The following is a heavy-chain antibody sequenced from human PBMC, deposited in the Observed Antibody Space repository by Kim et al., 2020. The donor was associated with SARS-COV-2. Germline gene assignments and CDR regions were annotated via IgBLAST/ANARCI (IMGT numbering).Heavy chain of an antibody. J-gene: IGHJ4*02. Sequence: GGSLRLSCEASGFTFSSYGMHWVRQAPGKGLEWVAVIWYDGSTKFYADSVKGRFTISRDNSKNTLYLQMNSLRAEDTAVYYCSTGCTRTTCYVGHWGQGTLVTVSS. CDR1: GFTFSSYG. D-gene: IGHD2-2*01. V-gene: IGHV3-33*01. CDR2: IWYDGSTK. CDR3: STGCTRTTCYVGH.